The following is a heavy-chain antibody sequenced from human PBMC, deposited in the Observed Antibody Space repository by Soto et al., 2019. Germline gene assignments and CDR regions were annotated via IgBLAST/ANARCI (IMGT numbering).Heavy chain of an antibody. Sequence: QVHLVQSGAEVKKPGASVKVSCKASGYTFTNYYIHWVRQAPGQGLEWLGIIRPSGGRTEYAQSFQGRVTMTRATFTSTVYMELTSLTSEETAVYYCARESNERYYVDYLGQGTMVIVSS. CDR3: ARESNERYYVDY. CDR2: IRPSGGRT. V-gene: IGHV1-46*01. J-gene: IGHJ4*02. CDR1: GYTFTNYY. D-gene: IGHD1-1*01.